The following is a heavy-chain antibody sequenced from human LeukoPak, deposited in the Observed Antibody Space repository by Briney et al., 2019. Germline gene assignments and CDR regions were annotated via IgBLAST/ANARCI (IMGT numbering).Heavy chain of an antibody. J-gene: IGHJ4*02. V-gene: IGHV1-69*13. D-gene: IGHD3-10*01. CDR3: ARVPLDRNYYACGYFDY. CDR2: IIPIFGTA. CDR1: GGTFSSYA. Sequence: GASVKVSCKASGGTFSSYAISWVRQAPGQGLEWMGGIIPIFGTANYAQKFQGRVTITADESTSTAYMELSSLGSEDTAVYYCARVPLDRNYYACGYFDYWGQGTLVTVSS.